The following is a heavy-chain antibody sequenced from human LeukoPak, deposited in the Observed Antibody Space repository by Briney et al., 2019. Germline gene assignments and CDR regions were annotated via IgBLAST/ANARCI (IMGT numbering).Heavy chain of an antibody. Sequence: GGSLRLSCAASGFILSDFTMNWVRQAPGVGLVCVSRINGDVRSTNYADSVKGRFTISRDNAKNTLYLQMNSLRAEDTAVYYCVRRSVAGGFFDYWGQGTLVTVSS. CDR2: INGDVRST. D-gene: IGHD6-19*01. V-gene: IGHV3-74*01. CDR3: VRRSVAGGFFDY. J-gene: IGHJ4*02. CDR1: GFILSDFT.